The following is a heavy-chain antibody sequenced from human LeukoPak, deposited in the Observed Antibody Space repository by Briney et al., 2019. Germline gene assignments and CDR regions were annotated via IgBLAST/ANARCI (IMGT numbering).Heavy chain of an antibody. Sequence: PGGPLRLSCTASGFTFGDCTITWIRQAPGKALEWVGFIRNKADGGTPEYAASVKGRFTISRDDSKSIAYLQLNSLKTDDTAVYYCTRDPPTRYWGQGTLVSVSS. CDR3: TRDPPTRY. CDR2: IRNKADGGTP. CDR1: GFTFGDCT. D-gene: IGHD1-26*01. J-gene: IGHJ4*02. V-gene: IGHV3-49*03.